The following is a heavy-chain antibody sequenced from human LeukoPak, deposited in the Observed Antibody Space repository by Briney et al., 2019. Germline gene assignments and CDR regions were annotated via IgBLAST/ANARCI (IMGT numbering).Heavy chain of an antibody. V-gene: IGHV3-23*01. CDR1: GFTFSSYA. CDR2: ITGSGHNT. D-gene: IGHD1-26*01. J-gene: IGHJ6*02. CDR3: AKDVRVGGGGMDV. Sequence: GGSLRLSCAASGFTFSSYAMSWVRQAPGKGLEWVSAITGSGHNTYSADSMKGRFTISRDNSKNTLSLQMNSLRAEDTAVYYCAKDVRVGGGGMDVWGQGTPVTVSS.